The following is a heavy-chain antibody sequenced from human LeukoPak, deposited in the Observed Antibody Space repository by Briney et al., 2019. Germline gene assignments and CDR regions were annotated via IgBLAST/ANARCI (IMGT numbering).Heavy chain of an antibody. CDR2: ISAQHGQT. CDR1: GYSENFYG. CDR3: TRDRPNHNYVWESYRQYDAVDI. D-gene: IGHD3-16*02. Sequence: ASVKVSCKTSGYSENFYGITWVRQVAGQGLEWMGWISAQHGQTEYAPNSQDRVTMTTDTSTSTAYMDLRSLRSDDTAVYYCTRDRPNHNYVWESYRQYDAVDIWGQGTMITVSS. V-gene: IGHV1-18*01. J-gene: IGHJ3*02.